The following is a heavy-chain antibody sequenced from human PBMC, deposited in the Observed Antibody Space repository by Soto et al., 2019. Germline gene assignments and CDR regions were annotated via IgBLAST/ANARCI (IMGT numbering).Heavy chain of an antibody. D-gene: IGHD5-12*01. CDR3: ARDRKSGRGYSGSADTYCYYYGMDV. J-gene: IGHJ6*02. Sequence: GGSLRLSCAASGFTFSSYWMSWVRQAPGKGLEWVANIKQDGSEKYYVDSVKGRFTISRDNAKNSLYLQMNSLRAEDTAVYYCARDRKSGRGYSGSADTYCYYYGMDVWGQGTTVTVSS. V-gene: IGHV3-7*01. CDR2: IKQDGSEK. CDR1: GFTFSSYW.